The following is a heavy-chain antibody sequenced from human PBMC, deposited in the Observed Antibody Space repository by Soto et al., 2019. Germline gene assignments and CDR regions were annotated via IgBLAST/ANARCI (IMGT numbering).Heavy chain of an antibody. V-gene: IGHV3-7*04. CDR3: ARGFGYYYYYMDV. J-gene: IGHJ6*03. CDR1: GFTFSSYW. Sequence: EVQLVESGGGLVQPGGSLRLSCAASGFTFSSYWMSWVRQAPGKGLAWVANIKQDGSEKYYVDSVKGRFTISRDNAKNSLYLQMNSLRAEDTAVYYCARGFGYYYYYMDVWGKGTTVTVSS. CDR2: IKQDGSEK. D-gene: IGHD3-3*01.